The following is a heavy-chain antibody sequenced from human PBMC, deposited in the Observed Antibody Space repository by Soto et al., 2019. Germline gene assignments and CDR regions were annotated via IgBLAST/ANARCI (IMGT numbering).Heavy chain of an antibody. D-gene: IGHD3-10*01. V-gene: IGHV3-21*01. CDR3: ARDLVPYGAGSYFDY. J-gene: IGHJ4*02. Sequence: EVQLVESGGGLVKPGGSLRLSCAASGFTFSSYSMNWVRQAPGQGLEWVSSISSSSSYIYYADSVKGRFTISRDNAKNSLYLQMNSLRAEDTAVYYCARDLVPYGAGSYFDYWGQRTLVTVS. CDR2: ISSSSSYI. CDR1: GFTFSSYS.